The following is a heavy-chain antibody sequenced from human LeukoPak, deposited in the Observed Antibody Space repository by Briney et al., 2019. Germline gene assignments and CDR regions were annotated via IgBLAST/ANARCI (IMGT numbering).Heavy chain of an antibody. D-gene: IGHD5-18*01. CDR1: GFTFSNYA. Sequence: PGGSLRLSCAAAGFTFSNYAMHWVRQAPGKGLEWVAVMWYDGSNDYYTDSVKGRFTISRDNSKNTLYLQMNSLRAEDTAVYYCARAGGYSFGPGGYWGQGTLVTVSS. CDR2: MWYDGSND. J-gene: IGHJ4*02. CDR3: ARAGGYSFGPGGY. V-gene: IGHV3-33*01.